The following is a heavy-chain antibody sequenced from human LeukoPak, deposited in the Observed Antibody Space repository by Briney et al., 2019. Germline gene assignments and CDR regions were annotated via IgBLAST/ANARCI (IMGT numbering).Heavy chain of an antibody. CDR3: ARVSPYGSGTGLFDY. J-gene: IGHJ4*02. V-gene: IGHV4-38-2*02. Sequence: SETLSLTCTVSGSSISSYYWSWIRQPPGKGLEWIGSIFHSGSTYYNPSLKSRVTISVDTSKNHFSLKLSSVTAADTAIYYCARVSPYGSGTGLFDYWGQGTLVTVSS. CDR2: IFHSGST. CDR1: GSSISSYY. D-gene: IGHD3-10*01.